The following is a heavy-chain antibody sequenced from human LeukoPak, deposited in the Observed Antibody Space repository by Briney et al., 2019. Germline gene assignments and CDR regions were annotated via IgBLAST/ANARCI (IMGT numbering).Heavy chain of an antibody. D-gene: IGHD6-19*01. J-gene: IGHJ4*02. Sequence: GGSLRLSCAASGFTFRSYSMNWVRQAPGKGLEWVSVFYAGGSTYYAASVQGRFIISRDNSKNTVYLHMSSLRAEDTALYYCARGPGWNYFDYWGQGTLVTVSS. CDR2: FYAGGST. CDR1: GFTFRSYS. V-gene: IGHV3-66*01. CDR3: ARGPGWNYFDY.